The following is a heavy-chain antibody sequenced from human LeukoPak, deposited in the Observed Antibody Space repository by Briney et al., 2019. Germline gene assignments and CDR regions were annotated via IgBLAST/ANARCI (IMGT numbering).Heavy chain of an antibody. CDR1: GYSISSGYY. Sequence: SETLSLTCTVSGYSISSGYYWGWIRQPPGKGLEWIGSIYHSGSTYYSPSLKSRVTISVDTSKNQFSLKLSSVTAADTAVYYCARDNEDIVLMVYAIGPTNWFDPWGQGTLVTVSS. D-gene: IGHD2-8*01. J-gene: IGHJ5*02. V-gene: IGHV4-38-2*02. CDR2: IYHSGST. CDR3: ARDNEDIVLMVYAIGPTNWFDP.